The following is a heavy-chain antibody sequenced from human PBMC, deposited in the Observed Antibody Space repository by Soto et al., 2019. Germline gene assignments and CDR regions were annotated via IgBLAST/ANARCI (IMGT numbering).Heavy chain of an antibody. V-gene: IGHV1-69*02. D-gene: IGHD3-10*01. CDR1: GDTFNFYT. CDR3: APSFGSGSRAFDY. CDR2: FNPILSFS. J-gene: IGHJ4*02. Sequence: QVQLVQSGAEVKKPGASVKVSCKASGDTFNFYTINWVRQAPGLGLEWMGRFNPILSFSNSALKFQGRVTLTADKSPSTAYMVRSSLRSEDTAICYCAPSFGSGSRAFDYWGQGALVTVSS.